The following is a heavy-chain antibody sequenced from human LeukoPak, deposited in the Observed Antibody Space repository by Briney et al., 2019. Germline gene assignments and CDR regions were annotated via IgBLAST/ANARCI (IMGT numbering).Heavy chain of an antibody. D-gene: IGHD3-9*01. CDR1: GFTFSSYE. J-gene: IGHJ5*02. Sequence: GGSLRLSCAASGFTFSSYEMNWVRQAPGKGLEWVSYISSSGRTIHYADSVKGRFTISRDNSKNTLYLQMNSLRAEDTAVYYCARVGRVLRYFDWPYNWFDPWGQGTLVTVSS. CDR3: ARVGRVLRYFDWPYNWFDP. V-gene: IGHV3-48*03. CDR2: ISSSGRTI.